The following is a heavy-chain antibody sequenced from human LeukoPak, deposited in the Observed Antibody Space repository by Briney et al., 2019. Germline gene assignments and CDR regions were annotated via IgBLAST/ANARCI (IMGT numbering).Heavy chain of an antibody. CDR3: AKDAAYTAMVPDY. J-gene: IGHJ4*02. D-gene: IGHD5-18*01. CDR2: ISSSSSTI. Sequence: PGGSLRLSCAASGFTFSSYSMNWVRQAPGKGLEWVSYISSSSSTIYYADSVKGRFTISRDNSKNTLYLQMNSLRAEDTAVYYCAKDAAYTAMVPDYWGQGTLVTVSS. CDR1: GFTFSSYS. V-gene: IGHV3-48*01.